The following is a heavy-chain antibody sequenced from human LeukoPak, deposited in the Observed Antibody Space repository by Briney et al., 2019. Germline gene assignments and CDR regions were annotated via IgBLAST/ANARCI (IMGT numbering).Heavy chain of an antibody. CDR3: ARAAFPGDDAFDI. D-gene: IGHD1-14*01. Sequence: GGSLRLSCAASGFTFSSYSMNWVRQAPGKGLEWVSYISSSSTIYYADSVKGRFTISRDNAKNSLYLQMNSLRAEDTAVYYCARAAFPGDDAFDIWGQGTMVTVSS. V-gene: IGHV3-48*04. J-gene: IGHJ3*02. CDR1: GFTFSSYS. CDR2: ISSSSTI.